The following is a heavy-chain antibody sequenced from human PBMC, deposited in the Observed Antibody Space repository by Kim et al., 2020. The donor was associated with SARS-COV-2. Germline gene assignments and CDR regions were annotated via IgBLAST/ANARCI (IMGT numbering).Heavy chain of an antibody. J-gene: IGHJ5*02. CDR2: ISSSGHST. V-gene: IGHV3-64D*06. Sequence: GGSLRLSCSASGFTFRTFAMHWVRQAPGKGLEYVSAISSSGHSTYYADSVKGRFTTSRDNSRNTLYLQMSSLRAEDTAVYYCVKGSSSWYDRNWLDPWGQGTLVTVSS. CDR1: GFTFRTFA. CDR3: VKGSSSWYDRNWLDP. D-gene: IGHD6-13*01.